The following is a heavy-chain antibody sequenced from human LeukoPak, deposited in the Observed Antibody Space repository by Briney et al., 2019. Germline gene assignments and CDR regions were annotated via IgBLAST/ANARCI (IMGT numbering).Heavy chain of an antibody. CDR2: ISYDGSNK. V-gene: IGHV3-30*04. Sequence: GGSLRLSCAASGFTFSSYAMHWVRQAPGKGLEWVAVISYDGSNKCYADSVKGRFTISRDNSKNTLYLQMNSLRAEDTAVYYCARGGSCSDYWGQGTLVTVSS. J-gene: IGHJ4*02. D-gene: IGHD2-15*01. CDR1: GFTFSSYA. CDR3: ARGGSCSDY.